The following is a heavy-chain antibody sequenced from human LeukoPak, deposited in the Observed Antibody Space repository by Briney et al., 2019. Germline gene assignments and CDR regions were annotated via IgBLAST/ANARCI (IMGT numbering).Heavy chain of an antibody. J-gene: IGHJ3*02. CDR3: AREADAFDI. Sequence: GGSLRLSCAASGFTFSSYAMHWVRQAPGKGLEWVAVISYDGSNKYYADSVKGRFTISRDKSKNTLYVQLNSLRAEDTAAYYCAREADAFDIWGQGTMVTVSS. CDR2: ISYDGSNK. CDR1: GFTFSSYA. V-gene: IGHV3-30-3*01.